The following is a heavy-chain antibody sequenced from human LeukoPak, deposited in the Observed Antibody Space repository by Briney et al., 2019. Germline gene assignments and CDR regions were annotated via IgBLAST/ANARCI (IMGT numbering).Heavy chain of an antibody. J-gene: IGHJ4*02. V-gene: IGHV1-2*02. CDR2: IHPNSCDT. D-gene: IGHD1-1*01. Sequence: ASVKVSCEASGYTFTTYYMHWVRQVSGQGLEWLGWIHPNSCDTTYSEKFRGRVTMTRDTSITTVYLELSSLRSDDTAVYFCAREHWHYDYWGQGTLVTVSS. CDR3: AREHWHYDY. CDR1: GYTFTTYY.